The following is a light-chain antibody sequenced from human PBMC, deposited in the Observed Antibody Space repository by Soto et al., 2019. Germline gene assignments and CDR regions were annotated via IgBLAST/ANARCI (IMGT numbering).Light chain of an antibody. J-gene: IGKJ3*01. V-gene: IGKV3-15*01. CDR1: QSVNSN. Sequence: IGMTQSPATLSVSPCERATLSFRASQSVNSNLAWYQQKPGQAPRLLIYGASTRATGIPASFIGNGSGTEFTLTASSLQPEDFAVYYCQQYNNWPFTFGPGTKVDIK. CDR3: QQYNNWPFT. CDR2: GAS.